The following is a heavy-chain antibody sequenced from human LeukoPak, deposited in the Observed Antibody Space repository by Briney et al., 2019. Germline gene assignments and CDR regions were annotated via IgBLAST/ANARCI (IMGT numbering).Heavy chain of an antibody. V-gene: IGHV1-69*04. CDR2: IIPILGIA. D-gene: IGHD3-10*01. CDR3: ARVRDYYGSGSYLEY. Sequence: SVKVSCKASGGTFSSYAISWVRQAPGQGLEWMGRIIPILGIANYAQKFQGRVTITADKSTSTAYMELSSLRSEDTAVYYCARVRDYYGSGSYLEYWGQGTLVTVPS. CDR1: GGTFSSYA. J-gene: IGHJ4*02.